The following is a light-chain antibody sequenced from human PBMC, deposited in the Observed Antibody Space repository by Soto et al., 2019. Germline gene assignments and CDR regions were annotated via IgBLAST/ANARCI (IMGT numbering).Light chain of an antibody. V-gene: IGKV3-15*01. CDR2: GTS. Sequence: EIVMTQSPVALSVSPGESAALSCRASQSVGRNFAWYQQRPGQAPRVLIYGTSTRATGVPARFSGSGSGTDFTLTISSLQSEDFAVYYCQQRNNWPRGTFGQGTRLEIK. J-gene: IGKJ5*01. CDR1: QSVGRN. CDR3: QQRNNWPRGT.